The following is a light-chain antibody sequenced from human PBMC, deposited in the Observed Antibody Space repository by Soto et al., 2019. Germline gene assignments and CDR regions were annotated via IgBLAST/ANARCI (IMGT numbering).Light chain of an antibody. CDR2: GES. CDR1: QSVTSN. CDR3: QKHNSWYT. Sequence: EIVMTQSPATLSVSPGERATLSCRASQSVTSNLAWYQQKPGQAPRLLIYGESTRATDIPARFTGSGSGTEFTLPISRLQSEDFAVYYCQKHNSWYTFGQGTKLEIK. V-gene: IGKV3-15*01. J-gene: IGKJ2*01.